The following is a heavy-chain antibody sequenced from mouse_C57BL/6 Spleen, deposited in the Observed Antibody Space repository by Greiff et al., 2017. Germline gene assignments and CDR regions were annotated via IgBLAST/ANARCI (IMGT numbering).Heavy chain of an antibody. CDR3: ASLTY. CDR2: ISDGGSYT. J-gene: IGHJ3*01. Sequence: EVKLMESGGDLVKPGGSLKLSCAASGFTFSSYAMSWVRQTPEKRLEWVATISDGGSYTYYPDNVKGRFTISRDNAKNNLYLQMSHLKSEDTAMYYCASLTYWGQGTLVTVSA. CDR1: GFTFSSYA. V-gene: IGHV5-4*03.